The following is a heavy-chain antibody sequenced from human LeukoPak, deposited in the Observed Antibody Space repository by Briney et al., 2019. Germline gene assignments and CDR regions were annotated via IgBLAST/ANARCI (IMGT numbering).Heavy chain of an antibody. D-gene: IGHD2-15*01. CDR2: IYTSGST. Sequence: SETLSLTCTVSGGSISSYYWSWIRQPAGKGLEWIGRIYTSGSTNYNPSLKSRVTMSVDTSKNQFSLKLSSVTAADTAVYYCARGYCSGGSCPNWFDPWGQGTLVTVSS. CDR1: GGSISSYY. V-gene: IGHV4-4*07. J-gene: IGHJ5*02. CDR3: ARGYCSGGSCPNWFDP.